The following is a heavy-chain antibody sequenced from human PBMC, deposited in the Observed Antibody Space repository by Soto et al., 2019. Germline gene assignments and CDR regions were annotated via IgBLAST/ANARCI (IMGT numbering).Heavy chain of an antibody. CDR2: ISYDGSNK. J-gene: IGHJ4*02. D-gene: IGHD3-22*01. CDR1: GFTFGNYA. Sequence: PGGSLRLSCAASGFTFGNYAMHWVRQAPGKGLEWVAVISYDGSNKYYADSVKGRFTISRDNSKNTLHLQMNSLRAEDTAVYYCARSYDSTCYYHFDYWGQGTLVTVSS. CDR3: ARSYDSTCYYHFDY. V-gene: IGHV3-30-3*01.